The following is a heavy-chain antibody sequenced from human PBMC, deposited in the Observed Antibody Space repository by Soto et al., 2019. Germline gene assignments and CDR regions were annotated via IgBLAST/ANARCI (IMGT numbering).Heavy chain of an antibody. Sequence: QLQLQESGPGLEKPSETLSLTCSVSGGSIRNNIYYWGWIRQPPGKGLEWIATVHYSGSTYYTPSLKSRVTISADTSNNQFSLRLNSVTAADTAVYYCARQHYYDSSGYYTWNWGQGTLVTVSS. CDR1: GGSIRNNIYY. V-gene: IGHV4-39*01. J-gene: IGHJ4*02. CDR2: VHYSGST. D-gene: IGHD3-22*01. CDR3: ARQHYYDSSGYYTWN.